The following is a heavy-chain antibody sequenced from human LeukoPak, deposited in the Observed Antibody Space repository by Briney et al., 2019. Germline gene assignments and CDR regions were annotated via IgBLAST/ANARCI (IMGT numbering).Heavy chain of an antibody. D-gene: IGHD2-2*01. CDR3: ARWLGYCSSISCRNWFDP. Sequence: SETLSLTCTVSDGSISSSSYYWGWIRQPPGKGLEWIGNIYYSGSTYYNPSLKSRVTISVDTSKNQFSLKLSSVTAADTAVYYCARWLGYCSSISCRNWFDPWGQGTLVTVSS. CDR2: IYYSGST. V-gene: IGHV4-39*01. CDR1: DGSISSSSYY. J-gene: IGHJ5*02.